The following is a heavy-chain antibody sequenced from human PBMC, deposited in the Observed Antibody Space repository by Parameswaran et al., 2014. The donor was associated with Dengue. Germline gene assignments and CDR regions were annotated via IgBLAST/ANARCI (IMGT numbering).Heavy chain of an antibody. Sequence: VRQMPGKGLEWIGTINHSGRTYYNASLKSRVTISVDTSKNHFSLKVRSVTAADTAVYYCAREVATIDLYGDFYYYHMDVWGKGTTVTVSS. CDR2: INHSGRT. D-gene: IGHD5-12*01. CDR3: AREVATIDLYGDFYYYHMDV. J-gene: IGHJ6*03. V-gene: IGHV4-38-2*02.